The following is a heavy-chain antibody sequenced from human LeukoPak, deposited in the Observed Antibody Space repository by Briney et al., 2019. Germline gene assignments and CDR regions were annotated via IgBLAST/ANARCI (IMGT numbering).Heavy chain of an antibody. J-gene: IGHJ4*02. CDR3: AKNPYSSGWPYPDY. CDR2: ISGSGGST. CDR1: GFTFSSYA. D-gene: IGHD6-19*01. V-gene: IGHV3-23*01. Sequence: PGGSLRLSCAASGFTFSSYAMSWVRQAPGKGLEWVSAISGSGGSTYYADSVKGRFTISRDNSRNTLYLQMNSLRAEDTAVYYCAKNPYSSGWPYPDYWGQGTLVTVSS.